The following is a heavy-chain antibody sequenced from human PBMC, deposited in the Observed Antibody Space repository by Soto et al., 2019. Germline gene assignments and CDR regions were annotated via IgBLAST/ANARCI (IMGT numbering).Heavy chain of an antibody. Sequence: GGSLRLSCAASGFTFSTYAMAWVRQAPGKGLEWVSIISSSGDATYYVDSVKGRFTISRDNSRNTLNLQMNSLRAEDTAVYYCEKNGDFWSWGMDVWGQGTTVTVS. V-gene: IGHV3-23*01. CDR3: EKNGDFWSWGMDV. D-gene: IGHD3-3*01. J-gene: IGHJ6*02. CDR2: ISSSGDAT. CDR1: GFTFSTYA.